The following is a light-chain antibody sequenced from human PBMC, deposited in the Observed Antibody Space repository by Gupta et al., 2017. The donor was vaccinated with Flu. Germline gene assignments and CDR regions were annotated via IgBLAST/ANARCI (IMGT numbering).Light chain of an antibody. J-gene: IGLJ3*02. Sequence: QSVLAQAPSASGTPRQRVTISCSGSNSNIGRKTVNWYQQLPGTSPKLLIYANDQRSSGVPDRFSGFKSGTSASLVISGLQSEDVADYYCAAWDDTFNGWVFGGGTKLTVL. CDR2: AND. V-gene: IGLV1-44*01. CDR1: NSNIGRKT. CDR3: AAWDDTFNGWV.